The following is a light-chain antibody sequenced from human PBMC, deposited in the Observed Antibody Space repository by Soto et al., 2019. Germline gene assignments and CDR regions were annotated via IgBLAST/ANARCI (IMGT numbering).Light chain of an antibody. CDR1: QGVSNSY. J-gene: IGKJ2*01. CDR3: QQYSGSPPYT. CDR2: AAS. Sequence: EIVLTQSPGTPSLSPGERATLSCRASQGVSNSYLAWYQQKPGQAPRLLMYAASSRATGIPDRFSGSGSGTDFTLTISRLEPEDSAVYYCQQYSGSPPYTFGQGTKLEIK. V-gene: IGKV3-20*01.